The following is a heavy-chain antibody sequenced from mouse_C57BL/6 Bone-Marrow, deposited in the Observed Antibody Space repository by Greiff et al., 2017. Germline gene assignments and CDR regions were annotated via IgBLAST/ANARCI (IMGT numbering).Heavy chain of an antibody. CDR2: INYDGSST. D-gene: IGHD1-1*01. Sequence: EVMLVESEGGLVQPGSSMKLSCTASGFTFSDYYMAWVRPVPEKGLEWVANINYDGSSTYYLDSLKSRFIISRDNAKNILYLQMSSLKSDDTATYYCARVGITTVVDYAIDYWGQGTSVTVSS. CDR1: GFTFSDYY. V-gene: IGHV5-16*01. CDR3: ARVGITTVVDYAIDY. J-gene: IGHJ4*01.